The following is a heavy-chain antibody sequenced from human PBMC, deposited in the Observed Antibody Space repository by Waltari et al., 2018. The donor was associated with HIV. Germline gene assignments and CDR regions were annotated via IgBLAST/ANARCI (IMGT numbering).Heavy chain of an antibody. J-gene: IGHJ6*02. CDR3: ARQGYSSSSHYYYGMDV. Sequence: QVQLVQSGAEVKKPGASVKVSCKASGYTFTSYYMHWVRQAPGQGLEWMGIINPSGGSTSYAQKFQGRVTMTRDTSTSTVYMELSSLRSEDTAVYYCARQGYSSSSHYYYGMDVWGQGTTVTVSS. CDR1: GYTFTSYY. CDR2: INPSGGST. V-gene: IGHV1-46*01. D-gene: IGHD6-6*01.